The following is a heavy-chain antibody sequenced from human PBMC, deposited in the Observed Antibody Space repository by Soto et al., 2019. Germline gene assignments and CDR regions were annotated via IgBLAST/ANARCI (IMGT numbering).Heavy chain of an antibody. J-gene: IGHJ1*01. D-gene: IGHD2-21*01. Sequence: QVQLVESGGGLVKPGGSLRLSCAASGFAVSDFYMSWVRQAPGKGLEWISYIRNVPTTTYYADSVKGRFTISRDSANNYVYLQMNSLRAEDKAVYYCAKNQDGTVVPTKSFEYWGQGTLVTVSS. CDR2: IRNVPTTT. CDR3: AKNQDGTVVPTKSFEY. CDR1: GFAVSDFY. V-gene: IGHV3-11*01.